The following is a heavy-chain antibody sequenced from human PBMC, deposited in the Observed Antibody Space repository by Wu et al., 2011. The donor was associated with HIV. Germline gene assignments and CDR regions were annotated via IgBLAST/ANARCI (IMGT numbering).Heavy chain of an antibody. D-gene: IGHD3-10*01. CDR1: GGTFNNYA. V-gene: IGHV1-69*14. CDR3: ALGWGNYYNAADY. J-gene: IGHJ4*02. Sequence: QVQVVQSGAEVKKPGSSVKVSCKASGGTFNNYAISWVRQAPGQGLEWMGGIIPIFGTANYAQNFQGRVTITADKSTSTAYMELTSLRSEDTAVFYCALGWGNYYNAADYWGQGTLVTVSS. CDR2: IIPIFGTA.